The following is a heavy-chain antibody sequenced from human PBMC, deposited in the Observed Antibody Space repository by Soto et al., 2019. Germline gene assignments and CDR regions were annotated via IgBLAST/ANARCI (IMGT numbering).Heavy chain of an antibody. CDR3: AIVAFVDLGH. CDR1: GFTFSGYW. Sequence: PGGSLRLSCAGSGFTFSGYWMHWVRQAPGKGLVWVSRISGDGSSISYADSVKGRFTISRDNAKNTVYLQMNSLGPEDTAVYYCAIVAFVDLGHWGHGTLVTVSS. D-gene: IGHD3-10*01. CDR2: ISGDGSSI. V-gene: IGHV3-74*01. J-gene: IGHJ4*01.